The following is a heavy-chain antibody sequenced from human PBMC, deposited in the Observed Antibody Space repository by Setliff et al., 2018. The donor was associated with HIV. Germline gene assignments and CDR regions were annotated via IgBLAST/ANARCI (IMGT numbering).Heavy chain of an antibody. V-gene: IGHV3-23*01. CDR1: GFSFSTHA. CDR3: ARALYGSDSLLDS. CDR2: ISGSGGTK. J-gene: IGHJ4*02. Sequence: GGSLRLSCVASGFSFSTHAMSWVRQAPGKGLEWASTISGSGGTKYYADSVKGRFTISRDNSKNTLYLRMDSLRAEDTAIYYCARALYGSDSLLDSWGQGTLVTVSS. D-gene: IGHD1-26*01.